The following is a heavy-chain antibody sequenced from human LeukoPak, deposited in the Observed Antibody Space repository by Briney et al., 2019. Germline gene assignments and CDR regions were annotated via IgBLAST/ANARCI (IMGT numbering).Heavy chain of an antibody. D-gene: IGHD3-10*01. V-gene: IGHV1-24*01. J-gene: IGHJ4*02. CDR3: ATLGITMVRGATRGAFDY. CDR2: FDPEDGET. CDR1: GYTLTELS. Sequence: ASVKVSCKVSGYTLTELSMHWVRQAPGKGLEWMGGFDPEDGETIYAQKFQGRVTMTEDTSTDTAYMELSSLRSEDTAAYYCATLGITMVRGATRGAFDYWGQGTLVTVSS.